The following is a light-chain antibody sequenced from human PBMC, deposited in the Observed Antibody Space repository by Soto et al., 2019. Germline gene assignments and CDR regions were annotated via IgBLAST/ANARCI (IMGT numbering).Light chain of an antibody. CDR1: QSVSSSY. CDR2: GAS. CDR3: QQYPGFT. Sequence: EIVLTQSPGTLSLSPGERATLSCRASQSVSSSYLAWYQQKPGQAPRLLIYGASSRATGIPDRFSGSGSGTYFTLTISRLDTAYFAVYYCQQYPGFTFGQGTKLEIK. J-gene: IGKJ2*01. V-gene: IGKV3-20*01.